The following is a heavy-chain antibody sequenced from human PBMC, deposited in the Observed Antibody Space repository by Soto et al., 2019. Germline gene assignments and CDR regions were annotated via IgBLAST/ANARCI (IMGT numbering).Heavy chain of an antibody. V-gene: IGHV1-18*04. Sequence: ASVKVSCKSSGYTFTSYGLNWVRRAPGQGLEWMGRIASHDGSTVSAQSFQGRLTLTRDTFTNTAYLELGALTSDDTGLYFCWRNDGDDSTNFWGQGTLVTVSS. CDR3: WRNDGDDSTNF. D-gene: IGHD3-22*01. J-gene: IGHJ4*02. CDR2: IASHDGST. CDR1: GYTFTSYG.